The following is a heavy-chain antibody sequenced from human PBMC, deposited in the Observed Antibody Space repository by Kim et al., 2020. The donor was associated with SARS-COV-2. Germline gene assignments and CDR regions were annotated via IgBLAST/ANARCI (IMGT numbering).Heavy chain of an antibody. CDR1: GFTFGDYA. D-gene: IGHD5-18*01. V-gene: IGHV3-49*04. Sequence: GGSLRLSCIASGFTFGDYAVSWVRQAPGKGLEWVGFIRSKAYGGTTEYTASVKGRFTISRDDSKSIAYLQMNSLKTEDTAVYYCTRERSLQLWSPLTQYFDYWGQGTLVTVSS. CDR2: IRSKAYGGTT. J-gene: IGHJ4*02. CDR3: TRERSLQLWSPLTQYFDY.